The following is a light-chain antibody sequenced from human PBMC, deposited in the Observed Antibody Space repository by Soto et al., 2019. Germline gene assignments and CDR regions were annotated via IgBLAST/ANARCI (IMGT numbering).Light chain of an antibody. J-gene: IGLJ3*02. Sequence: QSALTQPPSASGSPGQSVTISCTGTSSDIGDYNYVSWYQQHPGKAPKLMIYEVSKRPSGVPDRFSGYKSGNTASLTVTGLQDEDEADYYCSSYAGSNRVFGGGTKLTVL. CDR2: EVS. CDR1: SSDIGDYNY. CDR3: SSYAGSNRV. V-gene: IGLV2-8*01.